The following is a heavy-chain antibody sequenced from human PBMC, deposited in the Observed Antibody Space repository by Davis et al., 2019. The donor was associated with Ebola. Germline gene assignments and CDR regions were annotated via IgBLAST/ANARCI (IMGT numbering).Heavy chain of an antibody. CDR2: ISGYSGNT. CDR3: ARGGGSTQSGIDY. CDR1: GYSFSSYG. V-gene: IGHV1-18*04. D-gene: IGHD3-10*01. Sequence: ASVKVSCKASGYSFSSYGISWVRQAPGQGLEWMGWISGYSGNTNYAQNLQGRVTMTTDTSTSTAYMELRSLRPDDTAVYYCARGGGSTQSGIDYWGQGTLVTVSS. J-gene: IGHJ4*02.